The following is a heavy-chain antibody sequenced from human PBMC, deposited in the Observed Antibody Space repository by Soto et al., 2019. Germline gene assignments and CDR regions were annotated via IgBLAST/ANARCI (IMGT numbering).Heavy chain of an antibody. V-gene: IGHV4-31*03. CDR2: IYYSGST. D-gene: IGHD5-18*01. J-gene: IGHJ3*02. CDR3: AIDQGDTTMPMDAFDI. Sequence: PSETLSLTCTVSGGSISSGGYYWSWIRQHPGKGLEWIGYIYYSGSTYYNPSLKSRVTISVDTSKNQFSLKLSSVTAADTAVYYCAIDQGDTTMPMDAFDIWGQGTMVTVSS. CDR1: GGSISSGGYY.